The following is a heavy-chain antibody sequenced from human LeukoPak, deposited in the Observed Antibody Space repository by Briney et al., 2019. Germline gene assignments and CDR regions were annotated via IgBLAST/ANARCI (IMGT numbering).Heavy chain of an antibody. D-gene: IGHD3-22*01. CDR1: GFTFSSYS. Sequence: PGGSLRLSCAASGFTFSSYSMSWVRQAPGKGLEWVSSISSSSSYIYYADSVKGRFTISRDNAKNSLYLQMNSLRAEDTAVYYCARDRPEPSNAWYYYDSSGYSYFQHWGQGTLVTVSS. CDR3: ARDRPEPSNAWYYYDSSGYSYFQH. V-gene: IGHV3-21*01. J-gene: IGHJ1*01. CDR2: ISSSSSYI.